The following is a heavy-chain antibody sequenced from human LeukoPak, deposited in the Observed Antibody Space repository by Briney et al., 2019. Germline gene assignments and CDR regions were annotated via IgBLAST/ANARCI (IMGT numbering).Heavy chain of an antibody. CDR1: GGSISSGYY. D-gene: IGHD1-1*01. V-gene: IGHV4-61*02. Sequence: PSQTLSLTCTVSGGSISSGYYWSWIRQTAGKGLEWIGRIYTTGSTNYNPSLNSRLTMSVDTSKNQLSLKLTSVTAADAAVYYCARVSWFPGTSYYYMDVWGKGTTVTVSS. J-gene: IGHJ6*03. CDR3: ARVSWFPGTSYYYMDV. CDR2: IYTTGST.